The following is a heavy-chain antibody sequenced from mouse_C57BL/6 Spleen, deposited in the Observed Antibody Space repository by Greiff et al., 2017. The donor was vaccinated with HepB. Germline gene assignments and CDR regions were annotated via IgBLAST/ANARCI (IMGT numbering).Heavy chain of an antibody. J-gene: IGHJ3*01. V-gene: IGHV5-6*01. CDR1: GFTFSSYG. CDR2: ISSGGSYT. D-gene: IGHD1-1*01. CDR3: ARLDYYGSSSAWFAY. Sequence: EVKLMESGGDLVKPGGSLKLSCAASGFTFSSYGMSWVRQTPDKRLEWVATISSGGSYTYYPDSVKGRFTISRDNAKNTLYLQMSSLKSEDTAMYYCARLDYYGSSSAWFAYWGQGTLVTVSA.